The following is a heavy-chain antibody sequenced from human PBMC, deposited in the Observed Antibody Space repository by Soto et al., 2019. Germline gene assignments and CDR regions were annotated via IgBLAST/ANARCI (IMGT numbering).Heavy chain of an antibody. CDR1: GGTFSSYA. CDR2: IIPIFGTA. CDR3: ARSIVVVVAATHYYYYYYGMDV. D-gene: IGHD2-15*01. V-gene: IGHV1-69*13. Sequence: VASVKVSCKASGGTFSSYAISWVRQAPGQGLEWMGGIIPIFGTANYAQKFQGRVTITADESTSTAYMELSSLRSEDTAVYYCARSIVVVVAATHYYYYYYGMDVWGQGTTVTVSS. J-gene: IGHJ6*02.